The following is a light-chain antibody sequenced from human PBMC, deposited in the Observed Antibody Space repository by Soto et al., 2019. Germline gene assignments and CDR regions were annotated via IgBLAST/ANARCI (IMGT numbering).Light chain of an antibody. J-gene: IGKJ1*01. CDR3: QQYGSSPR. Sequence: EIVLTQSPGTLSLSPGERATLSCRASQSVSSSYLAWYQQKPGQAPRLLIYGASSRATGIPDRFSGSGCGTDFTLTISRLEPEDFAVYYCQQYGSSPRFGQGTKVEIK. CDR1: QSVSSSY. CDR2: GAS. V-gene: IGKV3-20*01.